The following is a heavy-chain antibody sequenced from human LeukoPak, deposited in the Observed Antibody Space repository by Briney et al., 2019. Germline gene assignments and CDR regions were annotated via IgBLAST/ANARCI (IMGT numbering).Heavy chain of an antibody. CDR1: GGSINSYY. CDR2: IYYSGST. V-gene: IGHV4-59*01. CDR3: ARANTTMEGSLDFDY. J-gene: IGHJ4*02. D-gene: IGHD4-23*01. Sequence: SETLSLTRTVSGGSINSYYWSWIRQPLGKGLEWIGYIYYSGSTNYNPSLKSRVTISVDTSKNQFSLKLSSVTAADTAVYFCARANTTMEGSLDFDYWGQGTLVAVSS.